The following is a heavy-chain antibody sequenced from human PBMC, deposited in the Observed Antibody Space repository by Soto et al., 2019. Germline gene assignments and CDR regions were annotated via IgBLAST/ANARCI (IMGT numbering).Heavy chain of an antibody. J-gene: IGHJ4*02. CDR2: INPSGGST. CDR1: GYTFTSYY. Sequence: ASVKVSCKASGYTFTSYYMHWVRQAPGQGLEWMGIINPSGGSTSYAQKFRGRVTMTRDTSTSTVYMELSSLRSEDTAVYYCARDRGSGSYQRIAYYFDYWGQGTLVTVSS. D-gene: IGHD1-26*01. CDR3: ARDRGSGSYQRIAYYFDY. V-gene: IGHV1-46*01.